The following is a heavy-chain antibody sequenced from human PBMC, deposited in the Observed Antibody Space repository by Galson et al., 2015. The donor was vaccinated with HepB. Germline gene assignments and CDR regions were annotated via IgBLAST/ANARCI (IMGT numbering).Heavy chain of an antibody. CDR1: GGSISSYY. CDR2: IYYTGST. D-gene: IGHD5-18*01. J-gene: IGHJ4*02. V-gene: IGHV4-59*01. CDR3: ARGPSSGYSYG. Sequence: ETLSLTCNVSGGSISSYYWSWIRQPPVKVLEWIGYIYYTGSTNYNPSLKSRVTISVDTSKNQFSLKLTSVTAADTAMYYCARGPSSGYSYGWGQGTLVTVSS.